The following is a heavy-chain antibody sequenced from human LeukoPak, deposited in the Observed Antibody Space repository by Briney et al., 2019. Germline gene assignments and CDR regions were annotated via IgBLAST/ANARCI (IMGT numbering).Heavy chain of an antibody. CDR2: IYYIGNT. V-gene: IGHV4-39*07. CDR3: ARERRGARKVFNL. Sequence: SETLSLTCTVSGGSTSDDIYHWGWIRQPPGKGLEWIGSIYYIGNTYYNPSLKSRVTISLGTSKNQFSLKLSSVTAADTAVYYCARERRGARKVFNLWGQGALVIVSS. CDR1: GGSTSDDIYH. D-gene: IGHD3-10*01. J-gene: IGHJ5*02.